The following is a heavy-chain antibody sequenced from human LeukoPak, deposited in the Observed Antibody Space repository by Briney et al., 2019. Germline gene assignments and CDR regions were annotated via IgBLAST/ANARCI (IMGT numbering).Heavy chain of an antibody. J-gene: IGHJ6*03. CDR2: ISAYNGNT. D-gene: IGHD4-11*01. Sequence: GASVKVSCKASGGTFSSYAISWVRQAPGQGLEWMGWISAYNGNTNYAQKLQGRVTMTTDTSTSTAYMELRSLRSDDTAVYYCARWATVPSYYYYYYMDVWGKGTTVTVSS. CDR3: ARWATVPSYYYYYYMDV. V-gene: IGHV1-18*01. CDR1: GGTFSSYA.